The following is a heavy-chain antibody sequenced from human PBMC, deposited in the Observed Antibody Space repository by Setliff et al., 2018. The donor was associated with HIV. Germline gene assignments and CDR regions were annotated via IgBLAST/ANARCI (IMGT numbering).Heavy chain of an antibody. Sequence: PGGSLRLSCAASGFTFSSYAMSWVRQAPGKGLEWVSAISGSGGSTYYADSVKGRFTISRDNSKNTLSLQMNTLRPEDTAVYFCARVRLYNSALDYWGQGTLVTVSS. CDR3: ARVRLYNSALDY. CDR1: GFTFSSYA. D-gene: IGHD3-22*01. V-gene: IGHV3-23*01. CDR2: ISGSGGST. J-gene: IGHJ4*02.